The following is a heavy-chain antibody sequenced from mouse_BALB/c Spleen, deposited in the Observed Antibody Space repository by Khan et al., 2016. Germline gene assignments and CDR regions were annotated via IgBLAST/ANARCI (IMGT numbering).Heavy chain of an antibody. J-gene: IGHJ4*01. CDR1: GYSITSDYV. Sequence: EVKLEVSGPGLVKPSQSLSLTCTVTGYSITSDYVWNWIRPLPGNKLEWMGYISYSGSTRYNPSLKGRFSITRDTSKNQFFLQLNSVTTEETATYYCARTPTAYYTMDYWGQGTSVTVSS. D-gene: IGHD1-2*01. CDR2: ISYSGST. V-gene: IGHV3-2*02. CDR3: ARTPTAYYTMDY.